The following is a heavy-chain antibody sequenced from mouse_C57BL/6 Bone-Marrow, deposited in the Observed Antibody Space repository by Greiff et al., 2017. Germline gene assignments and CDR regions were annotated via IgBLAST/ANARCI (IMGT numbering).Heavy chain of an antibody. CDR2: INPNNGGT. V-gene: IGHV1-26*01. Sequence: VQLQQSGPELVKPGASVKISCKASGYTFTDYYMNWVKQSHGKSLEWIGDINPNNGGTSYNQKFKGKATLTVDKSSSTAYMELRSLTSEDSAVYYCARDEQAMDYWGQGTSVTVSS. CDR1: GYTFTDYY. CDR3: ARDEQAMDY. J-gene: IGHJ4*01.